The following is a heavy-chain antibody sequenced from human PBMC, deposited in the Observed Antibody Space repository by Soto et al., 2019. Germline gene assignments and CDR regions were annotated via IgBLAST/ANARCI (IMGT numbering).Heavy chain of an antibody. V-gene: IGHV4-4*02. D-gene: IGHD2-21*01. J-gene: IGHJ4*02. CDR3: ARPVSEHRLNYLYLDF. CDR2: IFHDGTA. CDR1: GVSISSGNW. Sequence: PSETLSLTCAVSGVSISSGNWWTWVRQSPQRGLEYIGEIFHDGTANYYPSFERRVAISVDTSKNQFSLKLTSVTAADTAIYFCARPVSEHRLNYLYLDFWGQGTLVTVSS.